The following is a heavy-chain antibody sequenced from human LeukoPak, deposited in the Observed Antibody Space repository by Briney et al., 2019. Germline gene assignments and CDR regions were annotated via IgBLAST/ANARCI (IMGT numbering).Heavy chain of an antibody. D-gene: IGHD2-15*01. V-gene: IGHV1-18*01. CDR1: GYTFTSYG. CDR3: SGGSCSFDY. J-gene: IGHJ4*02. Sequence: ASVKVSCKASGYTFTSYGISWVRQAPGQGLEWMGWISAYNGNTNSAQKLQGRVTITTDTSTSTAYMELRSLISDDTAVYYCSGGSCSFDYWGQGTLVTVSS. CDR2: ISAYNGNT.